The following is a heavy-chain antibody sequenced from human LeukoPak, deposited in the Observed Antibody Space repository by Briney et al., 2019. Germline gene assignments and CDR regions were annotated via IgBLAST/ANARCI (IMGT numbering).Heavy chain of an antibody. CDR1: GGSFSGYY. J-gene: IGHJ4*02. CDR2: INHSGST. CDR3: ASGSGTVSPFDY. D-gene: IGHD4-17*01. V-gene: IGHV4-34*01. Sequence: SETLSLTCAVYGGSFSGYYWSWIRQPPGKGLEWIGEINHSGSTNYNPSLKSRVTISVDTSKNQFSLKLSSVTAADTAVYYRASGSGTVSPFDYWGQGTLVTVSS.